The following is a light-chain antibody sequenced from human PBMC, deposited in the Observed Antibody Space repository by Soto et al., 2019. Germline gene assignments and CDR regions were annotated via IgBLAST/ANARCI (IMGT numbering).Light chain of an antibody. J-gene: IGKJ1*01. V-gene: IGKV1-5*01. Sequence: DIQMTQSPSTLSASVGDRGTITCRASQSISSWLAWYQQKPGKAPNLLIHDVSSLERGVPSRFSGSGSGTDFTLTISSLHPDYFATYYCQQYNSYWTLGQGTKVDIK. CDR2: DVS. CDR3: QQYNSYWT. CDR1: QSISSW.